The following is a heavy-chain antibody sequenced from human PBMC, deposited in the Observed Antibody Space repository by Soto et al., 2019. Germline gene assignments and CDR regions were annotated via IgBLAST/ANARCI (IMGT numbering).Heavy chain of an antibody. CDR1: GFTFSSYA. V-gene: IGHV3-23*01. D-gene: IGHD3-9*01. CDR3: AKDPRYFDWLLPLYFDY. Sequence: LRLSCSASGFTFSSYAMSWVRQAPGKGLEWVSAISGSGGSTYYADSVKGRFTISRDNSKNTLYLQMNSLRAEDTAVYYCAKDPRYFDWLLPLYFDYWGQGTLVTVS. J-gene: IGHJ4*02. CDR2: ISGSGGST.